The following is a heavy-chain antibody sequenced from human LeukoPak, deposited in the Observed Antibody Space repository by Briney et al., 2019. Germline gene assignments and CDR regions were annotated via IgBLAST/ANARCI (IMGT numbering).Heavy chain of an antibody. D-gene: IGHD5-18*01. CDR3: ANGSGYSYGPLDY. Sequence: TGGSLRLSCAASGFTFSSYAMSWVRQAPGKGLEWVSAISGSGGSTYYADSVKGRFTISRDNSKNTLYLQMNSLRAEDTAVYYCANGSGYSYGPLDYWGQGTLVTVSS. CDR2: ISGSGGST. V-gene: IGHV3-23*01. J-gene: IGHJ4*02. CDR1: GFTFSSYA.